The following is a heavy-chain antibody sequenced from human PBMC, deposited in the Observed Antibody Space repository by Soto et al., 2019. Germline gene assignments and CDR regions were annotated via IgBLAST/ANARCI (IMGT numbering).Heavy chain of an antibody. D-gene: IGHD1-20*01. Sequence: GGSLRLSCAASGFTFSSYGMHWVRQAPGKGLEWVAVIWYDGSNKYYADSVKGRFTISRDNSKNTLYLQMNSLRAEDTAVYYCARDFRYEGPDYWGQGTLVTVSS. V-gene: IGHV3-33*01. CDR2: IWYDGSNK. CDR1: GFTFSSYG. CDR3: ARDFRYEGPDY. J-gene: IGHJ4*02.